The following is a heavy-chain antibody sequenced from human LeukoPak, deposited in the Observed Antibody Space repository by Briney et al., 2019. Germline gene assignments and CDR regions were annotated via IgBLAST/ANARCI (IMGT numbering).Heavy chain of an antibody. CDR2: ICAYNGNT. Sequence: ASVKVSCKASGYTFTSYGISWVRQAPGQGLKWMGWICAYNGNTNYAQKLQGTVTMTTDTSTSTAYMELRSLRSDDTAVYYCARASYDRYYYDSSGYYFDFDYWGQGTLVTVSS. J-gene: IGHJ4*02. CDR3: ARASYDRYYYDSSGYYFDFDY. CDR1: GYTFTSYG. V-gene: IGHV1-18*01. D-gene: IGHD3-22*01.